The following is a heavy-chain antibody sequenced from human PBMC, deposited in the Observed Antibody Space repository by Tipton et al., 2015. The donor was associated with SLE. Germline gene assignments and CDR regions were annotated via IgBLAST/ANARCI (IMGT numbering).Heavy chain of an antibody. CDR2: INHSGST. D-gene: IGHD2-8*02. J-gene: IGHJ4*02. CDR1: GGSFSGYY. Sequence: TLSLTCAVYGGSFSGYYWSWIRQPPGKGLEWIGEINHSGSTNYNPSLESRLTISVDTSKDQVSLNLNSVTAADTAVYYCARGRLCTAGMCKPNPFDYWGQGTLVTVSS. CDR3: ARGRLCTAGMCKPNPFDY. V-gene: IGHV4-34*01.